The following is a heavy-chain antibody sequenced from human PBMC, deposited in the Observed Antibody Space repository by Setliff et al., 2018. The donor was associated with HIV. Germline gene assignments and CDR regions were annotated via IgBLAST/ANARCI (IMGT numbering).Heavy chain of an antibody. CDR2: MYTSGST. V-gene: IGHV4-4*09. CDR3: ARPTYDYVWGSYRPGPMDV. J-gene: IGHJ6*02. CDR1: GASISSYY. Sequence: PSETLSLTCTVSGASISSYYWSWIRQPPGKGLEWIGYMYTSGSTNYNPSLKSRATLSVDTSKNQFSLQLSSVTAADTAVYYCARPTYDYVWGSYRPGPMDVWGQGTTVTV. D-gene: IGHD3-16*02.